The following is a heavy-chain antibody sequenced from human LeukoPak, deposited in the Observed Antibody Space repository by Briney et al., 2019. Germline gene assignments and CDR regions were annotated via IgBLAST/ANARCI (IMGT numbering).Heavy chain of an antibody. CDR3: GRYYVMDV. J-gene: IGHJ6*02. CDR2: ISESGGST. Sequence: PGGSLRLCCAASGLTFSTYVMNWVRQAPGKGLEWVSAISESGGSTYYADSVRGRFTISRDNSKSTLYLQMNSLRAEDTAVYYCGRYYVMDVWGQGTSVTVSS. V-gene: IGHV3-23*01. CDR1: GLTFSTYV.